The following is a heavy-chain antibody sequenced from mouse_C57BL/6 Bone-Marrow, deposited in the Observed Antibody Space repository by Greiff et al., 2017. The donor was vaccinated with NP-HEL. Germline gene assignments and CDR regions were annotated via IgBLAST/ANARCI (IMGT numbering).Heavy chain of an antibody. Sequence: EVQLVESVAELVRPGASVKLSCTASGFNIKNTYMHWVKQRPEQGLEWIGRIDPANGNTKYAPKFQGKATITADTSSNTAYLQLSSLTSEDTAIYYCARVYYYGSSYDAMDYWGQGTSVTVSS. CDR3: ARVYYYGSSYDAMDY. V-gene: IGHV14-3*01. J-gene: IGHJ4*01. CDR2: IDPANGNT. CDR1: GFNIKNTY. D-gene: IGHD1-1*01.